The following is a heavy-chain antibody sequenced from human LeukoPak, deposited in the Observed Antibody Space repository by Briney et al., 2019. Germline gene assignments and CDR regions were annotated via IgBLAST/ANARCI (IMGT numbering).Heavy chain of an antibody. J-gene: IGHJ6*03. Sequence: ASVKVSCKASGYTFTGYYMHWVRQAPGQGLEWMGRINPNSGGTNYAQKFQGRVTMTRDTSISTAYMELSRLRSDDTAVYYCARDTGYRRIGWASYYYMDVWGKGTTVTVSS. CDR2: INPNSGGT. CDR1: GYTFTGYY. CDR3: ARDTGYRRIGWASYYYMDV. V-gene: IGHV1-2*06. D-gene: IGHD6-13*01.